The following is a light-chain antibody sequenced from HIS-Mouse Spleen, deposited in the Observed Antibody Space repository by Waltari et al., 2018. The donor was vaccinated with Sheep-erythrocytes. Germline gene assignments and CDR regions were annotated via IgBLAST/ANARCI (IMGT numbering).Light chain of an antibody. CDR3: QQSYSTPPLT. Sequence: DIQMTQSPSSLSASVGDRITITCRASQSIISYLNWYQQKPGKAPKLLLYAASSLQSGVPSRLSGSGAATDVSLIISSLQPGDFATYYCQQSYSTPPLTFGGGTKVEIK. CDR2: AAS. CDR1: QSIISY. J-gene: IGKJ4*01. V-gene: IGKV1-39*01.